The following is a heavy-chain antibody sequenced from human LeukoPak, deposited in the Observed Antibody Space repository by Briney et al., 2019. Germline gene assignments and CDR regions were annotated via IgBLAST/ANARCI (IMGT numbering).Heavy chain of an antibody. CDR2: ISHDGSFE. J-gene: IGHJ4*02. Sequence: GGSLRLSCAASGFTFSSYGVHWVRQAPGKGLEWVGTISHDGSFEFYADSVKGRFTISRDSSKSTLYLQMNSLRAEDTAVYYCARPQGSGSYYFDYWGQGTLVTVSS. V-gene: IGHV3-30*03. D-gene: IGHD3-10*01. CDR3: ARPQGSGSYYFDY. CDR1: GFTFSSYG.